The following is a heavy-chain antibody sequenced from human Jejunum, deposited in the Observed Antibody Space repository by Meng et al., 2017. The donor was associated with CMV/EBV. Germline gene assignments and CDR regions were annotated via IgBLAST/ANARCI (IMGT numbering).Heavy chain of an antibody. V-gene: IGHV3-30*04. D-gene: IGHD6-13*01. CDR1: GVTFSSHA. CDR3: ARDGGGFSSSPFDY. Sequence: SGVTFSSHAMHWVRQAPGKGLEWVAVTSYDGNSQYYTDSVKGRFTISRDNSDNMLYLQMNSLRADDTAVYYCARDGGGFSSSPFDYWGQGTPVTVSS. CDR2: TSYDGNSQ. J-gene: IGHJ4*02.